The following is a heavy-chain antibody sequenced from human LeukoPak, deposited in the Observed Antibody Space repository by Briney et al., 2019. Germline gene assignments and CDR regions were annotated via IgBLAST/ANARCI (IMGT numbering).Heavy chain of an antibody. CDR2: INHSGST. D-gene: IGHD2-15*01. Sequence: PSETLSLTCAVYGGSFSGYYWSWIRQPPGKGLEWIGEINHSGSTNYNPSLKSRVAISVDTSKNQFSLKLSSVTAADTAVYYCARADCSGGSRSVYNWFDPWGQGTLVTVSS. J-gene: IGHJ5*02. CDR1: GGSFSGYY. CDR3: ARADCSGGSRSVYNWFDP. V-gene: IGHV4-34*01.